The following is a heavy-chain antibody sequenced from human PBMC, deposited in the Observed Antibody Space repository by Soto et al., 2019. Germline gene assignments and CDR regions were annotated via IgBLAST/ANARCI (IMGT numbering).Heavy chain of an antibody. V-gene: IGHV4-34*01. CDR1: GGSFSGFY. Sequence: SETLSLTCAVYGGSFSGFYWSWIRQPPGKGLEWIGEINHSGSTNYNPSLKSRVTISVDTSKNQFSLKLSSVTAADTAVYYCARGRLTGYYTSYYYGMDVWGQGTTVTVS. D-gene: IGHD3-9*01. CDR3: ARGRLTGYYTSYYYGMDV. CDR2: INHSGST. J-gene: IGHJ6*02.